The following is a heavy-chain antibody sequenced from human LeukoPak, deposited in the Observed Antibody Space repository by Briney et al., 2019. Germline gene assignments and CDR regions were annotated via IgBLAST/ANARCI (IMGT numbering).Heavy chain of an antibody. Sequence: PGRSLRLSCVDSGLSFNTYAMHWVRQAPGKGLEWVAAISYDGSYTYYRDSVRGRFTISRDNSKNTMYLQMNSLRAEDTAMYYCARALGVWGKGTTVTVSS. CDR3: ARALGV. J-gene: IGHJ6*04. V-gene: IGHV3-30*04. CDR1: GLSFNTYA. CDR2: ISYDGSYT.